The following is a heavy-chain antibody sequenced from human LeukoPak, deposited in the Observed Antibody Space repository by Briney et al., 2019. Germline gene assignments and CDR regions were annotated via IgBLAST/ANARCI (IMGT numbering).Heavy chain of an antibody. CDR2: IRYDGSNK. V-gene: IGHV3-30*02. D-gene: IGHD3-10*01. CDR1: GFTFSSYG. Sequence: GGSLRLSCAASGFTFSSYGMHWVRQAPGKGLEWVAFIRYDGSNKYYADSVKGRFTISRDNSKNTLYLQMNSLRAEDTAVYYCARAVGFGELLLDYWGQGTLVTVSS. CDR3: ARAVGFGELLLDY. J-gene: IGHJ4*02.